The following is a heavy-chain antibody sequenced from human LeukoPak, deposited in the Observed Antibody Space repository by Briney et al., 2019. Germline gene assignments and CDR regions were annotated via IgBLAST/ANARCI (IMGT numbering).Heavy chain of an antibody. J-gene: IGHJ4*02. Sequence: GRSLRLSCAASGFTFSRYAMHWVRQAPGKGLEWVAVISYDGSNEYYADSVKGRFTISRDNSKNTLYLQMNSLRAEDTAVYYCAKEYYDYVWGSYRTKNFDYWGQGTLVTVSS. CDR3: AKEYYDYVWGSYRTKNFDY. V-gene: IGHV3-30-3*01. CDR1: GFTFSRYA. D-gene: IGHD3-16*02. CDR2: ISYDGSNE.